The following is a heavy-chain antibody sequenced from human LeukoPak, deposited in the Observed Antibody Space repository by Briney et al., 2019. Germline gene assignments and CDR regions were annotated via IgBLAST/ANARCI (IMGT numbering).Heavy chain of an antibody. J-gene: IGHJ6*02. V-gene: IGHV4-59*01. CDR2: IYYSGST. D-gene: IGHD5-12*01. CDR1: GGSISSYY. CDR3: ARGYSGYENYGMDV. Sequence: SETLSLTCTVSGGSISSYYWSWIRQPPGKGLEWIGYIYYSGSTNYNPSLKSRVTISVDTSKNRFSLKLSSVTAADTAVYYCARGYSGYENYGMDVWGQGTTVTVSS.